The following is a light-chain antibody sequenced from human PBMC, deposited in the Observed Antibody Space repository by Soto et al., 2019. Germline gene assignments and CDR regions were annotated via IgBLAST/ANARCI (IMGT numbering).Light chain of an antibody. V-gene: IGLV2-11*01. Sequence: QSALTQPRSVSGSPGQSVTISCTGTSSDVGGYTYVSWYQQHPGKVPKLMIYHVTKRPSGVPDRFSGSKSGNTASLTISGLQSEDEADYYCCSYAATYSVFGGGTKLTVL. CDR3: CSYAATYSV. CDR1: SSDVGGYTY. J-gene: IGLJ2*01. CDR2: HVT.